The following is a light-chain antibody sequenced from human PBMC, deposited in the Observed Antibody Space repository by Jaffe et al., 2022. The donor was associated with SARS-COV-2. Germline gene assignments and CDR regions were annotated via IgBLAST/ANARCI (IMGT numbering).Light chain of an antibody. Sequence: QSALTQPASVSGSPGQSITISCTGTSSDVGTYNRVSWYQQSPGKAPKLMIYEDNKRPSGVSIRFSGSKSGNTASLTISGLQAEDEGDYYCCSYSGNFGWVFGGGTKLTVL. CDR1: SSDVGTYNR. J-gene: IGLJ3*02. V-gene: IGLV2-23*01. CDR2: EDN. CDR3: CSYSGNFGWV.